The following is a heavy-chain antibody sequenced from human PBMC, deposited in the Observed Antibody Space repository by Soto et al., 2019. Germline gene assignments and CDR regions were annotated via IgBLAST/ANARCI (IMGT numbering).Heavy chain of an antibody. J-gene: IGHJ4*02. CDR1: GFSFSEYH. CDR2: VSRIDGHT. D-gene: IGHD1-1*01. V-gene: IGHV3-11*05. Sequence: QVHLVESGGGLVKPGGSLRLSCAGSGFSFSEYHMSWVRQAPGKGLEWVSNVSRIDGHTNYADSVKGRFAISRDNAKNSLYLQMNSLRAEDTAVYYCARRWDNWEVFDYWGQGTLVTVSS. CDR3: ARRWDNWEVFDY.